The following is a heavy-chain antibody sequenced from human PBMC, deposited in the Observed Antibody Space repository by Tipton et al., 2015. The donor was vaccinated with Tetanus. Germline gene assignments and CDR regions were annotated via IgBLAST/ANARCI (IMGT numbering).Heavy chain of an antibody. CDR3: ARDQGGGRVARVGWSGP. CDR1: GASISSGGYF. CDR2: LYYSGRT. Sequence: TLSLTCSVSGASISSGGYFWNWIRPRPGKGLVWIGYLYYSGRTFYNPSLKRRVTISVDTSNNQFSLRLSSVTAADTAVYYCARDQGGGRVARVGWSGPWGQGTLVTVSS. V-gene: IGHV4-31*03. D-gene: IGHD1-26*01. J-gene: IGHJ5*02.